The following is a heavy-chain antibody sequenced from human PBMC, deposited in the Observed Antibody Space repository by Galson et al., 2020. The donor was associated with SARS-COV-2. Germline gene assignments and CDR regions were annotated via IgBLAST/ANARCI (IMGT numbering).Heavy chain of an antibody. J-gene: IGHJ4*02. CDR3: ARGGSGWSEEYYFEY. V-gene: IGHV4-61*02. CDR2: IHTSGTT. Sequence: SETLSLTCTVSGASLSFGSYYWSCLRQPAGKGLESIGRIHTSGTTNYNASLNSRVSISADTSKNQFSLTLTSVTAADTAVYYCARGGSGWSEEYYFEYWGQGNLVSVRS. CDR1: GASLSFGSYY. D-gene: IGHD6-19*01.